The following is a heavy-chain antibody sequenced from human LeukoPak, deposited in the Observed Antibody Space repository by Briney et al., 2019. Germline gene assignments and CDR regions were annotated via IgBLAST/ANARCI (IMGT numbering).Heavy chain of an antibody. CDR2: IYHSGST. CDR3: AREAAFYDYGDYFRQTN. V-gene: IGHV4-30-2*01. CDR1: GGSISSGGYY. D-gene: IGHD4-17*01. J-gene: IGHJ4*02. Sequence: PSQTLSLTCTVSGGSISSGGYYWSWIRQPPGKGLEWIGYIYHSGSTYYNPSLKSRVTISVDRSKNQFSLKLSSVTAADTAVYYCAREAAFYDYGDYFRQTNWGQGTLVTVSS.